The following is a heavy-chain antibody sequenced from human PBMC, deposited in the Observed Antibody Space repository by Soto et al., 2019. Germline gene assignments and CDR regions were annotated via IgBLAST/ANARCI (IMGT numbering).Heavy chain of an antibody. J-gene: IGHJ4*02. D-gene: IGHD1-1*01. Sequence: QVHLVQSGAEVKKPASSVKVSCQASGGTFSTYGITWVRQAPGHGLEWMGAIIPVFASTSSAQLFRGRLSITADEVSSTANMELSSLTSEDTAIYYCATAGFRGTAIQRFEHWGQGTLVTVS. CDR1: GGTFSTYG. CDR2: IIPVFAST. CDR3: ATAGFRGTAIQRFEH. V-gene: IGHV1-69*01.